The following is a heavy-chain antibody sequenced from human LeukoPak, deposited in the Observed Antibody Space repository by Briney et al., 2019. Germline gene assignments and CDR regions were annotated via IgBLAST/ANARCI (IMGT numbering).Heavy chain of an antibody. CDR2: IYYSGST. V-gene: IGHV4-39*07. J-gene: IGHJ4*02. CDR1: GGSISSRSYY. Sequence: SETLSLTCTVSGGSISSRSYYWGWIRQPPGKGLEWIGIIYYSGSTYYNPSLKSRVTISVDTSKNQFSLKLSSVTAADTAVYYCARVKSRGDYYGWDYWGQGTLVTVSS. D-gene: IGHD3-10*01. CDR3: ARVKSRGDYYGWDY.